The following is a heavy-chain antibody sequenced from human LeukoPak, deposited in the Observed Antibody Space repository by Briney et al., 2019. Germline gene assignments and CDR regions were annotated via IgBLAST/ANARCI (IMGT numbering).Heavy chain of an antibody. CDR1: RSTFSSYW. CDR3: ATEGPLPGGHDY. CDR2: VNSDGSST. D-gene: IGHD2-15*01. V-gene: IGHV3-74*01. J-gene: IGHJ4*02. Sequence: GGSLRLSCAASRSTFSSYWMHWVRRAPGKGLVWFSRVNSDGSSTNYADCVKGRSTISRDNAKNTLYLHMNSLGAEDTAVYYCATEGPLPGGHDYWGQGTLVTVFS.